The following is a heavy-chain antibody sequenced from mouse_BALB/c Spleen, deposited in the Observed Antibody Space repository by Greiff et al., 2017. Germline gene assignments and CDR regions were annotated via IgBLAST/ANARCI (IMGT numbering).Heavy chain of an antibody. D-gene: IGHD2-14*01. CDR2: ISYDGSN. V-gene: IGHV3-6*02. CDR1: GYSITSGYY. Sequence: EVHLVESGPGLVKPSQSLSLTCSVTGYSITSGYYWNWIRQFPGNKLEWMGYISYDGSNNYNPSLKNRISITRDTSKNQFFLKLNSVTTEDTATYYCASRRYEGAMDYWGQGTSVTVSS. CDR3: ASRRYEGAMDY. J-gene: IGHJ4*01.